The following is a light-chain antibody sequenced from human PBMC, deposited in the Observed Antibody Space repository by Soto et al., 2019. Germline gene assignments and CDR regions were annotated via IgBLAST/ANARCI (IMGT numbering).Light chain of an antibody. V-gene: IGKV3-15*01. CDR2: DAS. J-gene: IGKJ5*01. CDR3: QQYHNWPIT. Sequence: EVVLTQSPATLSLSPGEIATLSCRASQSVSSNLAWHQQKPGQAPRLIMYDASTRATGIPARFSGSGSGTEFTLTISSLQSEDVAVYYCQQYHNWPITFGQGTRLEIK. CDR1: QSVSSN.